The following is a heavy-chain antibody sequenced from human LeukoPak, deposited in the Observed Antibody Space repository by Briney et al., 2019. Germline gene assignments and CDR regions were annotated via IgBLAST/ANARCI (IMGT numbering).Heavy chain of an antibody. CDR2: ISGSGGST. D-gene: IGHD6-13*01. Sequence: SGGSLRLSCEASGFTFDDFAMSWIRRAPGKGLEWVSAISGSGGSTYYADSVKGRFTISRDNSKNTLYLQMNSLRAEDTAVYYCAKDGSIAAAGTFDYWGQGTLVTVSS. CDR3: AKDGSIAAAGTFDY. J-gene: IGHJ4*02. CDR1: GFTFDDFA. V-gene: IGHV3-23*01.